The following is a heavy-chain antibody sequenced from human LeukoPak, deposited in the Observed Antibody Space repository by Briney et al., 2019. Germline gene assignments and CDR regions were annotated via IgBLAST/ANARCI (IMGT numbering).Heavy chain of an antibody. CDR3: AKDGGTFTLDY. V-gene: IGHV1-46*01. CDR1: GYTFTGYY. D-gene: IGHD2-15*01. J-gene: IGHJ4*02. Sequence: GASVKVSCKASGYTFTGYYMHWVRQAPGQGLEWMGLINPSGDITSYAQKFQGRVTMTRDTSTSTVYMELSSLRPDDTAVYYCAKDGGTFTLDYWGQGTLVTVSS. CDR2: INPSGDIT.